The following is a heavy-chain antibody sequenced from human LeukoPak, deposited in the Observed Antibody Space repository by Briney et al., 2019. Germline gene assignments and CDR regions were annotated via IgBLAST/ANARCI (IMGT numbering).Heavy chain of an antibody. CDR1: GGSISSSTYY. J-gene: IGHJ4*02. CDR2: IYYSGST. D-gene: IGHD5-18*01. CDR3: ARDRVPQYSYGDNFDY. V-gene: IGHV4-39*02. Sequence: PSETLSLTCTVSGGSISSSTYYWGWVRQPPGKGLEWIGSIYYSGSTFYNPSLRSRVTISVDTPKNQFSLRLSSVTAADTAVYYCARDRVPQYSYGDNFDYWGQGTLVTVSS.